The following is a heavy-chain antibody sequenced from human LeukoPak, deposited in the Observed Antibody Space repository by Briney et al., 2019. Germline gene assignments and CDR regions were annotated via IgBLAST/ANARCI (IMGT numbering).Heavy chain of an antibody. V-gene: IGHV3-53*01. J-gene: IGHJ4*02. CDR3: ARDPRIRGGNNY. CDR1: GFTFSSYW. Sequence: GGSLRLSCAASGFTFSSYWMSWVRQAPGKGLEWVSFIYSGDSTYYADSVKGRFTISRDNSKNTLYLQMNSLRDEDTAVYYCARDPRIRGGNNYWGQGTLVTVSS. CDR2: IYSGDST. D-gene: IGHD3-10*01.